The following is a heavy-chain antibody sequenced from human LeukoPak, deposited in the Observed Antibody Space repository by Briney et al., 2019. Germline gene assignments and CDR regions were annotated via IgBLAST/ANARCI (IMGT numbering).Heavy chain of an antibody. D-gene: IGHD5-18*01. J-gene: IGHJ4*02. V-gene: IGHV5-51*01. Sequence: GASLKISCKASGYSFNNYWIGWVRQMPGKGLEFMGIIYPGHSDARYSSSFQGQVTISADKSISTAYLQWSSLKASDTAMYYCARLVLDDEDTAMVPFDYWGQGTLVTVSS. CDR1: GYSFNNYW. CDR2: IYPGHSDA. CDR3: ARLVLDDEDTAMVPFDY.